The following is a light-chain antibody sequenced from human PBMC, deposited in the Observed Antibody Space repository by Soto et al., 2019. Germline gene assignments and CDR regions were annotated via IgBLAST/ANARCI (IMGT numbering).Light chain of an antibody. Sequence: DVVMTQSPLSLPVTLGQPASISCRSSQSLVYSDGNTYLNWFQQRPGQSPRRLIYKVSNRDSGVPDRFSGSGSGPDFTLKTSRVEAEDVGVYFCVHGGHRPTCTFGHGTKLEIK. CDR2: KVS. CDR1: QSLVYSDGNTY. J-gene: IGKJ2*02. CDR3: VHGGHRPTCT. V-gene: IGKV2-30*01.